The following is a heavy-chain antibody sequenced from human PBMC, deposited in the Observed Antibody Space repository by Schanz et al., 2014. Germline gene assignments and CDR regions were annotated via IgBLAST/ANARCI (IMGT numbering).Heavy chain of an antibody. J-gene: IGHJ6*02. V-gene: IGHV1-69*02. CDR2: IIPTLGIT. CDR3: ATIGVNDYWRFGLDL. D-gene: IGHD3-16*01. CDR1: GDTFQTYT. Sequence: QVPLVQSGSELKKPGSSVRVSCATSGDTFQTYTITWVRQAPGQGLEWMGRIIPTLGITNYAQRFQGRVTITADKSTSTVYMELKSLRSADTAVYYCATIGVNDYWRFGLDLWGQGTTVTVSS.